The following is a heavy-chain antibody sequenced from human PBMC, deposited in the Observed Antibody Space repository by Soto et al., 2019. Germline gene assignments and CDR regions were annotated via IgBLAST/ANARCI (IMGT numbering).Heavy chain of an antibody. D-gene: IGHD3-3*01. CDR3: ARDLPRITIFGVVTNHDAFDI. J-gene: IGHJ3*02. CDR1: GYTFTSYA. Sequence: ASVKVSCKASGYTFTSYAMHWVRQAPGQRLEWMGWINAGNGNTKYSQKFQGRVTITRDTSASTAYMELSSLRSEDTAVYYCARDLPRITIFGVVTNHDAFDIWGQGTMVTVSS. CDR2: INAGNGNT. V-gene: IGHV1-3*01.